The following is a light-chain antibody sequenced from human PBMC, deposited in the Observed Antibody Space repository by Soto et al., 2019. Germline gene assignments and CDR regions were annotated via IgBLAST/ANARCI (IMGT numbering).Light chain of an antibody. V-gene: IGLV2-14*01. CDR3: SSYTTANTYV. CDR1: SSDVGGYNY. Sequence: QSALTQPASVSGSPGQSITISCTGTSSDVGGYNYVSWYQLHPGKAPKLIIYEVNNRPSGLSNRFSGSKSGNTASLTISGLQADDEGDYYCSSYTTANTYVFGTGTKVTVL. J-gene: IGLJ1*01. CDR2: EVN.